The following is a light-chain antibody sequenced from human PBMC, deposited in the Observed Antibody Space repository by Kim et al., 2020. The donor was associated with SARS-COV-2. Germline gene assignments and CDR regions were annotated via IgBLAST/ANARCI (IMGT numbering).Light chain of an antibody. CDR3: NSRDTSGNHLVV. CDR2: GKN. V-gene: IGLV3-19*01. CDR1: SLKRYY. J-gene: IGLJ2*01. Sequence: LRQTVGITCRGYSLKRYYATWYHQKPGQAPVLVIYGKNNRPSGIPDRFSGSSSLNTASLTITGAQAEDEADYYCNSRDTSGNHLVVFGGGTQLTVL.